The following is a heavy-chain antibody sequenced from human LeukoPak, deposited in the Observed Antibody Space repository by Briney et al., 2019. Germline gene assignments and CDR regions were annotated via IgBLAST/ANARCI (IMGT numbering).Heavy chain of an antibody. CDR1: GFTFSSYA. CDR3: AKVVSPYEHVWASYRHFDY. D-gene: IGHD3-16*02. Sequence: GGSLRLSCAASGFTFSSYAISWVRQAPGKGLEWVSALSASGGSTYYADSVKGRFAISRDNSKNTVYLQMNNLRAEDTAVYYCAKVVSPYEHVWASYRHFDYWGQGTLVTVSS. CDR2: LSASGGST. J-gene: IGHJ4*02. V-gene: IGHV3-23*01.